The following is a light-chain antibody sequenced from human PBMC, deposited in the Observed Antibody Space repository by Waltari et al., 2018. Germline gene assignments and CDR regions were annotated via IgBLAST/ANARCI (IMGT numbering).Light chain of an antibody. CDR2: EVS. J-gene: IGLJ2*01. V-gene: IGLV2-8*01. Sequence: QSGLTPPPSASGSPGQSVTIPCHGSSNDVGGYNSACWFQQHPGKAPKVMIYEVSKRPSGVPDRFSGSKSGNTASLTVSGLQAEDEADYYCSSYAGSDNLVFGGGTKLTVL. CDR3: SSYAGSDNLV. CDR1: SNDVGGYNS.